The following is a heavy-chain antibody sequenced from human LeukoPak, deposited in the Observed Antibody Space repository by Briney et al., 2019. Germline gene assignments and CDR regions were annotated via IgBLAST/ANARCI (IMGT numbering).Heavy chain of an antibody. J-gene: IGHJ5*02. D-gene: IGHD3-10*01. Sequence: PSETLSLTCAVYGGSFSGYYWSWIRQPPGKGLEWIGEINHSGSTNYNPSLKSRVTISVDTSKNQSSLKLSSVTAADTAVYYCARSGSGSYYRRFDPWGQGTLVTVSS. CDR1: GGSFSGYY. V-gene: IGHV4-34*01. CDR2: INHSGST. CDR3: ARSGSGSYYRRFDP.